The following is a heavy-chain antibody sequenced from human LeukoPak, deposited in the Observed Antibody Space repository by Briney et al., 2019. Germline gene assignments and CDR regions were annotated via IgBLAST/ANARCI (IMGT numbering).Heavy chain of an antibody. CDR2: INSDGSST. CDR3: ARVSSGSYFGYYYYYMDV. CDR1: GFTFSNYW. Sequence: GGSLRLSCAASGFTFSNYWMHWVRQAPGKGLVWVSRINSDGSSTSYADSVKGRFTVSRDNAKNTLYLQMNSLRAEDTAVYYCARVSSGSYFGYYYYYMDVWGKGTTVTVSS. J-gene: IGHJ6*03. V-gene: IGHV3-74*01. D-gene: IGHD1-26*01.